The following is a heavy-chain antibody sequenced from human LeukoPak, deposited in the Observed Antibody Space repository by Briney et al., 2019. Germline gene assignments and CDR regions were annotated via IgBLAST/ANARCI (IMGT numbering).Heavy chain of an antibody. CDR3: AKAGGYCSGGSCYSLDY. D-gene: IGHD2-15*01. CDR2: TSYDGSNK. CDR1: GFTFSSYG. J-gene: IGHJ4*02. V-gene: IGHV3-30*18. Sequence: PGGSLRLSCAASGFTFSSYGMHWVRQAPGKGLEWVAVTSYDGSNKYYADSVKGRFTISRDNSKNTLYLQMNSLRAEDTAVYYCAKAGGYCSGGSCYSLDYWGQGTLVTVSS.